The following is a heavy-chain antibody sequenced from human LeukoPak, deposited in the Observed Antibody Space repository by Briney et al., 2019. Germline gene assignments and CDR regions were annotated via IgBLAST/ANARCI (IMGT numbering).Heavy chain of an antibody. J-gene: IGHJ5*02. CDR3: ARSANSGWPPNWFDP. D-gene: IGHD6-19*01. V-gene: IGHV4-39*01. Sequence: SETLSLTCTVSGGSISSSCYYWGWIRQPPGKGLEGIGRIYYSGSTYYNPSLKSRVTISVDTSKNQFSLKLSSVTAADTAVYYCARSANSGWPPNWFDPWGQGTLVTVSS. CDR2: IYYSGST. CDR1: GGSISSSCYY.